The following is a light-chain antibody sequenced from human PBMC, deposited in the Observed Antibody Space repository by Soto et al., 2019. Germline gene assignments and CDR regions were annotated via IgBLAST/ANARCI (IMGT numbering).Light chain of an antibody. CDR3: SSYTSSSTLLYV. Sequence: QSVLTHPASVSGSPGQSITISCTGTSSDVGGYNYVSWYQQHPGKAPKLMIYDVSNRPSGVSNRFSGSKSGNTASLTISGLQAEDEADYYCSSYTSSSTLLYVFGTGTKVTVL. V-gene: IGLV2-14*01. CDR2: DVS. J-gene: IGLJ1*01. CDR1: SSDVGGYNY.